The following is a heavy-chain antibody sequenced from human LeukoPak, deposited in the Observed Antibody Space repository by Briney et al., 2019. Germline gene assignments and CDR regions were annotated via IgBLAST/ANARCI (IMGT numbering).Heavy chain of an antibody. V-gene: IGHV3-23*01. CDR2: IRGSGGST. J-gene: IGHJ4*02. CDR1: GFTFSSYA. D-gene: IGHD6-13*01. Sequence: GGSLRLSCAASGFTFSSYAMSWVRQAPGKGLEWVSAIRGSGGSTYYADSVKGRFTISRDNSKNTLYLQMNSLRAEDTAVYYCANPRDSSTWYTFDYWGQGTLVTVSS. CDR3: ANPRDSSTWYTFDY.